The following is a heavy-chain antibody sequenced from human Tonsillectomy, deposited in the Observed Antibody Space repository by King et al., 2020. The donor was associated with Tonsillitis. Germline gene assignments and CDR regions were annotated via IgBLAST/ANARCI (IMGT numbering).Heavy chain of an antibody. Sequence: VQLVESGGGLVQPGGSLRLSCAASGFTFSSYAMSWVRQAPGKGLEWVSAISGSGGSTYYADSVKGRFTISRDNSKNTLYLQMNSLSDEATAVYYCAKGGCSSTSCYYDCDYWGQGTLVTVSS. V-gene: IGHV3-23*04. CDR1: GFTFSSYA. CDR3: AKGGCSSTSCYYDCDY. CDR2: ISGSGGST. D-gene: IGHD2-2*01. J-gene: IGHJ4*02.